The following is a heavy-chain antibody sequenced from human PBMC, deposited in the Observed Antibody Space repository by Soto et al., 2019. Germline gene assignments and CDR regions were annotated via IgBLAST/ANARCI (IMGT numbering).Heavy chain of an antibody. D-gene: IGHD3-3*01. Sequence: QVQVVESGGGVVQPGRSLRLSCAASGFTFSSFGMHWVRQAPGKGLEWVSLIWYDGSKKAYGDSVKGRFTISRDNSRNTVYVHMNSLRADDTAVYYCARDASYYSLWSGYYPSRNGMDVWGQGTTVTVSS. CDR3: ARDASYYSLWSGYYPSRNGMDV. V-gene: IGHV3-33*01. CDR1: GFTFSSFG. J-gene: IGHJ6*02. CDR2: IWYDGSKK.